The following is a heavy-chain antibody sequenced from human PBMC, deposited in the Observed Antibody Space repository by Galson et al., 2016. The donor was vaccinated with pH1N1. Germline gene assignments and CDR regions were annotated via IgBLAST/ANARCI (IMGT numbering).Heavy chain of an antibody. J-gene: IGHJ5*02. V-gene: IGHV2-5*01. D-gene: IGHD4-17*01. CDR3: AHSLYGDYVGWFDP. Sequence: PALVKPTQTLTLTCGFSGFSLSPNRVGVGWIRQPPGKALEWLALIYWNDDKRYSPSLKSRLTITKDTSKNQVVLTMTNMDPVDTATYYCAHSLYGDYVGWFDPWGQGTLVTVSS. CDR2: IYWNDDK. CDR1: GFSLSPNRVG.